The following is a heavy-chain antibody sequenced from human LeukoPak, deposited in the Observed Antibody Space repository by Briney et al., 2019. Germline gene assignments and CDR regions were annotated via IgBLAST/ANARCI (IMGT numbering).Heavy chain of an antibody. J-gene: IGHJ4*02. Sequence: GEALKISCKGSGYSFTSYWIGWVRQMPGKGLEWMGIIYPGDSDTRYSPSFQGQVTISANKSISTAYLQWSSLKASDTAMYYCARRDSSSWWEFDYWGQGTLVTVSS. CDR3: ARRDSSSWWEFDY. CDR1: GYSFTSYW. CDR2: IYPGDSDT. D-gene: IGHD6-13*01. V-gene: IGHV5-51*01.